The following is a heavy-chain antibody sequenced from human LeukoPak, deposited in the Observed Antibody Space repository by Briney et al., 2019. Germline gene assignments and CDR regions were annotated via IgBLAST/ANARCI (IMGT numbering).Heavy chain of an antibody. D-gene: IGHD2-8*01. V-gene: IGHV3-7*01. CDR2: IHQHGNEK. CDR3: ATLNGPLFEY. J-gene: IGHJ4*02. CDR1: GFTFSNYW. Sequence: GGSLRLSCAASGFTFSNYWMSWVRQAPGKGLEWVASIHQHGNEKYFVDSVRGRFTISRDNAKNSLYLQMSSLRAEDTAVYYCATLNGPLFEYWGQGNLVTASS.